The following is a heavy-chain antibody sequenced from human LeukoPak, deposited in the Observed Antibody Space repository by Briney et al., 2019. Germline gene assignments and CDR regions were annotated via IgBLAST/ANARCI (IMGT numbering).Heavy chain of an antibody. V-gene: IGHV3-48*04. CDR3: AREGTGSRYFDL. J-gene: IGHJ2*01. D-gene: IGHD3-10*01. Sequence: GGSLRLSCAASGFTFSSYTMNWVRQAPGKGLEWVSYIATSSGPIYYADSEKGRFTISRDNAKNSLYLQMNSLRAEDTAVYYCAREGTGSRYFDLWGRGTLVTVSS. CDR1: GFTFSSYT. CDR2: IATSSGPI.